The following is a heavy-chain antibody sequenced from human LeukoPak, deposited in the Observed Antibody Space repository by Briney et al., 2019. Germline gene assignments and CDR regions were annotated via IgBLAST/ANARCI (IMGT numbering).Heavy chain of an antibody. V-gene: IGHV4-4*07. CDR2: IYTSGST. J-gene: IGHJ4*02. CDR3: ARVGYYDSSGYSHFDY. CDR1: GGSISSYY. D-gene: IGHD3-22*01. Sequence: PSETLSLTCTVSGGSISSYYWSWIRQPAGKGLEWIGRIYTSGSTNYNPSLKSRVTMSVDTSKNQFSLKLSSVTAADTAVYYCARVGYYDSSGYSHFDYWGQGTLVTVSS.